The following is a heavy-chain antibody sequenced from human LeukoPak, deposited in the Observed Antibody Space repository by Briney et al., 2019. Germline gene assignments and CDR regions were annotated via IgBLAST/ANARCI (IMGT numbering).Heavy chain of an antibody. V-gene: IGHV3-73*01. CDR1: GFTFSGSP. J-gene: IGHJ5*02. CDR3: TTGYRDDP. CDR2: IRSKANSYAT. D-gene: IGHD2-15*01. Sequence: GGSLRLSCAASGFTFSGSPMQWVRQASGRGLEWLGRIRSKANSYATVYAASVKGRFTISRDDSKTTAYLQMNSLKIEDTSVYSRTTGYRDDPWGQGTLVTVSS.